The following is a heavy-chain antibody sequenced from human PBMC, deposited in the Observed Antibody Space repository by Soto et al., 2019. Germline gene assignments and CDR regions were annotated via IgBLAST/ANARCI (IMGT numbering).Heavy chain of an antibody. D-gene: IGHD1-26*01. V-gene: IGHV1-2*04. Sequence: ASVKVSCKASGYTFTGYYMHWVRQAPGQGLEWMGWINPNSGGTNYAQKFQGWVTMTRDTSISTAYMELSRLRSDDTAVYYCARDRTVGATRPLYYFDYWGQGTLVTVSS. CDR3: ARDRTVGATRPLYYFDY. CDR2: INPNSGGT. CDR1: GYTFTGYY. J-gene: IGHJ4*02.